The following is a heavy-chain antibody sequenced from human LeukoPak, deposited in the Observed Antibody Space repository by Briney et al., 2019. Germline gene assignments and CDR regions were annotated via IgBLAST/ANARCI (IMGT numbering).Heavy chain of an antibody. CDR1: GFPFSDYG. V-gene: IGHV3-30*02. CDR2: IHSNENIK. J-gene: IGHJ4*02. Sequence: GGSLRLSCAASGFPFSDYGVHWVRQAPGKGLEWVAFIHSNENIKWYADSVKGRFSISRDNSKNTVYLQMNSLAGDDTAVYYCAKDSEWAADYWGQGTLVFVS. D-gene: IGHD1-26*01. CDR3: AKDSEWAADY.